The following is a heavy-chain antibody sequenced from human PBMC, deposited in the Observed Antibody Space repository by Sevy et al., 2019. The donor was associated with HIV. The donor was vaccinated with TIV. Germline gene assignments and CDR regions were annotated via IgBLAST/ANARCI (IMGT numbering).Heavy chain of an antibody. CDR3: AREGVLFEGVIVSYGMDV. V-gene: IGHV3-30*04. CDR1: GFTFNRSP. CDR2: MSYNGNKK. Sequence: GGSLRLSCAASGFTFNRSPMHWVRQAPGKGLEWVAVMSYNGNKKYNGDSVKGRFTISRDDSKTTLYLQMNSLRPEDTAVYYCAREGVLFEGVIVSYGMDVLGQGTTVTVSS. D-gene: IGHD3-16*01. J-gene: IGHJ6*02.